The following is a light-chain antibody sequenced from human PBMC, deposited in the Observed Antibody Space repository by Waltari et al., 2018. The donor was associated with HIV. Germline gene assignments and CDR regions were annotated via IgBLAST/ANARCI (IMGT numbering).Light chain of an antibody. CDR3: VSYAGVKNRWA. CDR2: EVT. Sequence: QSALTQPPSASGSPGQSVTISCTGTSSDVGVYNHVSWYQHHPGKAPKILLYEVTSRPSGVPDRFSGSTSGNTASLTVSGLQADDEADYYCVSYAGVKNRWAFGGGTKLTVL. J-gene: IGLJ3*02. V-gene: IGLV2-8*01. CDR1: SSDVGVYNH.